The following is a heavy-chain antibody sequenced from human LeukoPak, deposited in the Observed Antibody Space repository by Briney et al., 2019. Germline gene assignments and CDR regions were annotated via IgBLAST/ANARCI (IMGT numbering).Heavy chain of an antibody. Sequence: PSETLSLTCAVYGGSFSGYYWSCIRQPPGKGLEWIGEINHSGSTNYNPSLKSRVTISVDTSKNQFSLKLSSVTAADTAVYCCARVGCSGGSCYGPGTYYYYYYMDVWGKGTTVTVSS. CDR3: ARVGCSGGSCYGPGTYYYYYYMDV. CDR2: INHSGST. CDR1: GGSFSGYY. D-gene: IGHD2-15*01. V-gene: IGHV4-34*01. J-gene: IGHJ6*03.